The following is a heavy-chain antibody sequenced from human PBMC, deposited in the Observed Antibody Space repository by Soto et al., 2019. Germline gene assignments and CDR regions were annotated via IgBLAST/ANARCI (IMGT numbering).Heavy chain of an antibody. J-gene: IGHJ4*02. V-gene: IGHV3-7*05. Sequence: EVQLVESGGGLVQPGGSLRLSCAASGFTFSSHWMSWVRQAPGKGLEWVANIKVDGREIYYLDSVKGRFTISRDNAKNSMYLQMTSLRAVDTAVNYCARVALRGQGTLVTVSS. D-gene: IGHD3-3*02. CDR2: IKVDGREI. CDR3: ARVAL. CDR1: GFTFSSHW.